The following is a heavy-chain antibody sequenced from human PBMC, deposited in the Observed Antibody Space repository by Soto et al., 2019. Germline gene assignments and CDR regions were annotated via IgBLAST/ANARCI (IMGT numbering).Heavy chain of an antibody. CDR3: AHSSGYYPDAFDI. V-gene: IGHV3-53*04. D-gene: IGHD3-22*01. J-gene: IGHJ3*02. CDR2: IYSGGST. Sequence: GGSLRLSCAASGFTVSSNYMSWVRQAPGKGLEWVSVIYSGGSTYYADSVKGRFTISRHNSKNTLYLQMNSLRAEDTAVYYRAHSSGYYPDAFDIWGQGTMVTVSS. CDR1: GFTVSSNY.